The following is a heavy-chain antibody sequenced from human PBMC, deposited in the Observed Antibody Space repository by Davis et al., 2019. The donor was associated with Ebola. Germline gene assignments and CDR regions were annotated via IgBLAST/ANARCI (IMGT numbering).Heavy chain of an antibody. CDR1: GDTFATYA. Sequence: ASVKVSCKASGDTFATYAVNWVRQAPGQGLEWMGWINLYNGNTNYAQKFQGRVTMTTGTSTATVYMDLRGLTSDDTAVYYCARGEITLGESLAHYWGQGTLVTVSS. CDR2: INLYNGNT. CDR3: ARGEITLGESLAHY. D-gene: IGHD3-16*01. V-gene: IGHV1-18*01. J-gene: IGHJ4*02.